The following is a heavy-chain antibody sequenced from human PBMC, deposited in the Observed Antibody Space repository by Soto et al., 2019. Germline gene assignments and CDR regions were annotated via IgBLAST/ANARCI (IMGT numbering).Heavy chain of an antibody. D-gene: IGHD3-22*01. V-gene: IGHV1-69*13. J-gene: IGHJ4*02. CDR3: ARDGTLYDSSGYYYLY. CDR1: GGTFSRYA. Sequence: SGKVSCKAAGGTFSRYAINWVRQAPGQGLEWMGGIIPMFGKANYAQKFQDRVTITADESTSTGYMELRSLTSEDTAVYYCARDGTLYDSSGYYYLYWGQGTLVTVSS. CDR2: IIPMFGKA.